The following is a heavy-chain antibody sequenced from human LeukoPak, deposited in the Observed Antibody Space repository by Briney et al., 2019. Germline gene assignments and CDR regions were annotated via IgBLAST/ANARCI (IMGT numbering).Heavy chain of an antibody. CDR3: ARAPNWGSSDWFDP. Sequence: SETLSLTRTVSGGSISSYYWSWIRQPAGKGLEWIGRIHTSGSTNYSPSLKSRVTMSVDTSKNQFSLKLSSVTAADTAVYYCARAPNWGSSDWFDPWGQGTLVTVSS. CDR2: IHTSGST. D-gene: IGHD7-27*01. J-gene: IGHJ5*02. CDR1: GGSISSYY. V-gene: IGHV4-4*07.